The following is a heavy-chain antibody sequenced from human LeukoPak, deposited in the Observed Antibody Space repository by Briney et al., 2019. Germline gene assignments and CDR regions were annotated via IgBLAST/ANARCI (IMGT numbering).Heavy chain of an antibody. CDR1: GFTFNNYA. Sequence: GGSLRLSCAASGFTFNNYAMSWVRQAPGKGPEWLSAISGSGGSTNDAVSVKGRFTTSRDNSKSTLYLQMNSLRAEDTAIYYCAKIFHTDGYYLGEHLFDAWGQGTLVTVSS. D-gene: IGHD3-22*01. J-gene: IGHJ5*02. CDR3: AKIFHTDGYYLGEHLFDA. V-gene: IGHV3-23*01. CDR2: ISGSGGST.